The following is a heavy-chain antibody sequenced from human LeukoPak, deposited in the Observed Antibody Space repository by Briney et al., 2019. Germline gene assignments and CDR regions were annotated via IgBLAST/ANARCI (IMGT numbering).Heavy chain of an antibody. Sequence: GGSLRLSCVASGFSFSDYGMHWVRQAPGEGLEWVAFIRYDGSNTYYADSVKGRLTISRDNSKSTLDLHMNSLRPDDTAVYYCAKRGTLVSASLRAYYNYMDVWGKGTTVTVSS. CDR2: IRYDGSNT. V-gene: IGHV3-30*02. CDR1: GFSFSDYG. J-gene: IGHJ6*03. CDR3: AKRGTLVSASLRAYYNYMDV. D-gene: IGHD2-2*01.